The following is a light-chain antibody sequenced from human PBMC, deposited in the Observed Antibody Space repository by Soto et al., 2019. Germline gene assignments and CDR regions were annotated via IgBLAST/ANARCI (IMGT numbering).Light chain of an antibody. J-gene: IGLJ1*01. V-gene: IGLV3-21*02. CDR2: DDS. CDR3: QVWDTRSDHYV. CDR1: NIESKS. Sequence: SYELTQPPSVSVGPGQTARITCGVNNIESKSVHWYQQKPGQAPVLVVYDDSDRPSGIPERFSGSNSGNTATLTISRVEAGDEADYFCQVWDTRSDHYVFGTGTKLTVL.